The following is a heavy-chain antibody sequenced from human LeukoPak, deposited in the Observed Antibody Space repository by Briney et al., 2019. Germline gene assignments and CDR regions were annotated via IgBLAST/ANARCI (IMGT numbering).Heavy chain of an antibody. V-gene: IGHV4-4*07. Sequence: SETLSLTCTASGGSISSYYWSWIRQPAGKGLEWIGRIYSSGSTSYNPSLKSRVTMSVDTSKNQVSLKLSSATAADTAMYYCARWSSTWSIFDYWGQGTLVAVSS. J-gene: IGHJ4*02. CDR3: ARWSSTWSIFDY. CDR1: GGSISSYY. CDR2: IYSSGST. D-gene: IGHD6-13*01.